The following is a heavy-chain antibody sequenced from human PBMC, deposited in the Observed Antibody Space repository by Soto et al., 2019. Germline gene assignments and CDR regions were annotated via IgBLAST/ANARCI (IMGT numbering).Heavy chain of an antibody. V-gene: IGHV3-33*08. CDR2: ISYLGTKT. D-gene: IGHD3-16*01. Sequence: QVQLVESGGGVVQPGMSLRLSCADSGFTFSEYDMHWVRQAPGKGLEWVALISYLGTKTDYADSVKGRFTISRANFKKTVSLQMESLRAEDSAVYFCAITDTGGTYFEFWGRGTLVTFSS. CDR3: AITDTGGTYFEF. CDR1: GFTFSEYD. J-gene: IGHJ4*02.